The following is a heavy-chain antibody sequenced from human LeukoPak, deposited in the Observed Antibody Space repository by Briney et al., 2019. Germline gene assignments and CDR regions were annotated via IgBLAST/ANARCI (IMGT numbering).Heavy chain of an antibody. CDR3: ARGYRAHQTFYSYHYFDY. D-gene: IGHD5-18*01. V-gene: IGHV4-34*01. J-gene: IGHJ4*02. Sequence: SGTLSLTCAVYGGSFSDYYWNWIRQPPGKGLEWILEINHFGTANYNPSLKSRVTVSGDTSKNQFSLKVNSVTAADTAIYYCARGYRAHQTFYSYHYFDYWAQGTLVTVSS. CDR2: INHFGTA. CDR1: GGSFSDYY.